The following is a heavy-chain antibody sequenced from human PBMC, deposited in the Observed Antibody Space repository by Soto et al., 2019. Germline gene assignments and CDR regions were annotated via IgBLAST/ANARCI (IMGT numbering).Heavy chain of an antibody. V-gene: IGHV5-51*01. J-gene: IGHJ6*03. CDR3: ARRNILLCGRDYYYYYMYV. D-gene: IGHD1-26*01. Sequence: GESLKISCKGSGYSFTSYWIGWVRQMPGKGLEWMGIIYPGDSDTRYSPSFQGQVTISADKAISTAYLQWSSLKASDTAMYYCARRNILLCGRDYYYYYMYVCGKGTTVTVSS. CDR2: IYPGDSDT. CDR1: GYSFTSYW.